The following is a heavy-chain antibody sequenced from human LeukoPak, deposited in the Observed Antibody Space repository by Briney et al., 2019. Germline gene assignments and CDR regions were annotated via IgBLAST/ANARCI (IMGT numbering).Heavy chain of an antibody. CDR2: INSDGSST. CDR3: ARGGSTVTWSPLDH. D-gene: IGHD4-11*01. V-gene: IGHV3-74*01. Sequence: GGSLRLSCAASGFXFSSYWIHWVRQAPGKGLVWVSRINSDGSSTSYADSVKGRCTISRDNAKNTMYLQMNSLRDEDTAVYYCARGGSTVTWSPLDHWGQGTLVTVSS. J-gene: IGHJ4*02. CDR1: GFXFSSYW.